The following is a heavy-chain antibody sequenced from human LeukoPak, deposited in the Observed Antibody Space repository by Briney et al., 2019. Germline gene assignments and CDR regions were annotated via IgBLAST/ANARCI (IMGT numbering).Heavy chain of an antibody. Sequence: SETLSLTCTVSGGSISSYYWSWIRQPPGKGLEWIGYIYYSGSTNYNPSLKSRVTMSVDTSKNQFSLKLSSVTAADTAVYYCARDGPIVGATITRYFDYWGQGTLVTVSS. V-gene: IGHV4-59*01. CDR3: ARDGPIVGATITRYFDY. CDR2: IYYSGST. J-gene: IGHJ4*02. D-gene: IGHD1-26*01. CDR1: GGSISSYY.